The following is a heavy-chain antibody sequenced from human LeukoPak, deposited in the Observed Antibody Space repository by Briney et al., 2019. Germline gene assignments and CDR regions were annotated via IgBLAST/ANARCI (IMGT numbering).Heavy chain of an antibody. V-gene: IGHV3-53*01. CDR1: GFTFSSYA. D-gene: IGHD3-22*01. Sequence: GGSLRLSCAASGFTFSSYAMSWVRQAPGKGLEWVSVIYSGGSTYYADSVKGRFTISRDNSKNTLYLQMNSLRAEDTAVYYCARGDSSGSIDYWGQGTLVTVSS. J-gene: IGHJ4*02. CDR3: ARGDSSGSIDY. CDR2: IYSGGST.